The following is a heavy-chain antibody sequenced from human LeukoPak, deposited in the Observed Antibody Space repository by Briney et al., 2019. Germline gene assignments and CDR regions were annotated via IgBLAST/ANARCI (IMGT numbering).Heavy chain of an antibody. D-gene: IGHD3-10*01. Sequence: ASVKVSCKASGYTFTSYGISWVRQAPGQGLEWMGWISAYNGNTNYAQKLQGRVTMTTDTSTSTAYMELRSLRSEDTAVYYCATGRFWFGELFNYYYYGMDVWGQGTTVTVSS. J-gene: IGHJ6*02. CDR2: ISAYNGNT. CDR3: ATGRFWFGELFNYYYYGMDV. CDR1: GYTFTSYG. V-gene: IGHV1-18*01.